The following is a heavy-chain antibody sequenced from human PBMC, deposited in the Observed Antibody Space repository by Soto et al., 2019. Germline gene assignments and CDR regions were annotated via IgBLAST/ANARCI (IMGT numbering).Heavy chain of an antibody. CDR2: MAYSGST. D-gene: IGHD6-13*01. CDR1: GGSISSSSYY. CDR3: ARHSSSWYVGWYFDL. J-gene: IGHJ2*01. Sequence: QLQLQESGPGLVKPSETLSLTCTVSGGSISSSSYYWGWIRQPPGKGLEWIGSMAYSGSTYYNPSLKSRVTISVDTSKNQFSLKLSSVTATDTAVYYCARHSSSWYVGWYFDLWGRGTLVTVSS. V-gene: IGHV4-39*01.